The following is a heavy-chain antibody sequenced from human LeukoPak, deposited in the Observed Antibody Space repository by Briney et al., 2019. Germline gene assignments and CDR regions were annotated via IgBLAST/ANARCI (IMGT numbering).Heavy chain of an antibody. CDR2: ISAYNGNT. CDR1: GGTFSSYA. J-gene: IGHJ6*03. Sequence: ASVKVSCKASGGTFSSYAISWVRQAPGQGLEWMGWISAYNGNTNYAQKLQGRVTMTTDTSTSTAYMELRSLRSDDTAVYYCAREIEWLNNYYYMDVWGKGTTVTVSS. D-gene: IGHD3-3*01. V-gene: IGHV1-18*01. CDR3: AREIEWLNNYYYMDV.